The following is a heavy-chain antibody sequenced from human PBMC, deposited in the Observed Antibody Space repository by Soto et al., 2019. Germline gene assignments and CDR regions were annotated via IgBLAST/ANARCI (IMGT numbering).Heavy chain of an antibody. V-gene: IGHV3-30*03. J-gene: IGHJ3*01. D-gene: IGHD3-16*02. CDR2: ISFDGINK. CDR3: GATTSYEYVWGSSRYGGDSFGR. Sequence: QVQLVESGGGVVQPGRSLRLSCAASGFIFSTYGMHWVRQAPGKGLEWVAVISFDGINKYSADSVKGRFSISRDNSKNTPYLQMNSLIVDDTAVYYCGATTSYEYVWGSSRYGGDSFGRWDQGTMVSVSS. CDR1: GFIFSTYG.